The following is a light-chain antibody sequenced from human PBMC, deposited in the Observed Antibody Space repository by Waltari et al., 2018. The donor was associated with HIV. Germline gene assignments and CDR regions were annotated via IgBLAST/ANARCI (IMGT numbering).Light chain of an antibody. CDR3: QQYNIWPRT. Sequence: EIVMTQSPATLPVSPGERATLSCRASQSVGSNLAWYQQKTGQAPRLLISGASTRATGIPARFSGSGSGTGFTLTISSMESEDFAVYYCQQYNIWPRTFGQGTKVEIK. CDR1: QSVGSN. CDR2: GAS. J-gene: IGKJ1*01. V-gene: IGKV3-15*01.